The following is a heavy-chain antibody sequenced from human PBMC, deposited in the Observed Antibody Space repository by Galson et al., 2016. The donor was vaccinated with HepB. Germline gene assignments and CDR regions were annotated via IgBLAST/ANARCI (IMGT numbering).Heavy chain of an antibody. CDR3: ARAGTLTTYWFYFDF. D-gene: IGHD2/OR15-2a*01. V-gene: IGHV4-31*11. Sequence: TLSLTCAVSGGSISSGGYFWNWIRQHPGKGLEWIGYIDDTGRTHQNPSLNSRVTLSLDTSKNQFFLKLTSVTAADTAVYYCARAGTLTTYWFYFDFWGQGNLVTVSS. CDR1: GGSISSGGYF. J-gene: IGHJ4*02. CDR2: IDDTGRT.